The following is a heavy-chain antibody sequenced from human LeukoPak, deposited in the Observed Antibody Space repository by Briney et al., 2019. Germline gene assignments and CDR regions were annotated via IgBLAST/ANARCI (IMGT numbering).Heavy chain of an antibody. CDR1: GFSFGSYG. CDR3: ARDMGYQLPYAFDI. J-gene: IGHJ3*02. Sequence: PGESLRLSCAASGFSFGSYGLSWVRQAPGKGPQWVSYISGNGGTTHYADSVEGRFTISRDNAKNSLYLQMSSLRAEDTAVYYCARDMGYQLPYAFDIWGQGTMVTVSS. CDR2: ISGNGGTT. D-gene: IGHD2-2*01. V-gene: IGHV3-48*04.